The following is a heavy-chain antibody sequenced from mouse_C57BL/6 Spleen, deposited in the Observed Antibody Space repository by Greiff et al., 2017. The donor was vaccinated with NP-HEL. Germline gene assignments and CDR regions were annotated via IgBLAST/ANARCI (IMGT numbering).Heavy chain of an antibody. V-gene: IGHV3-8*01. J-gene: IGHJ1*03. Sequence: VQLKESGPGLAKPSQTLSLTCSVTGYSITSDYWNWIRKFPGNKLEYMGYISYSGSTYYNPSLKSRISITRDTSKNQYYLQLNSVTTEDTATYYCARYRDYGSSHWYFDVWGTGTTVTVSS. CDR2: ISYSGST. D-gene: IGHD1-1*01. CDR1: GYSITSDY. CDR3: ARYRDYGSSHWYFDV.